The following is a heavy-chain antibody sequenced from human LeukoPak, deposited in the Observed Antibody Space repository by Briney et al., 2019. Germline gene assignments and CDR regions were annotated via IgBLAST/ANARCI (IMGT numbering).Heavy chain of an antibody. Sequence: ASVKVSCKASGYSFTNYAMNWVRQAPGQGLEWMGWINTDTGNPTYAQGFTGRFVFSLDTSVSTAYLQISSLKAEDTALYYCARNQYCSSTNCYGGRGALDFWGQGTLLTVSS. D-gene: IGHD2-2*01. CDR1: GYSFTNYA. CDR2: INTDTGNP. V-gene: IGHV7-4-1*02. CDR3: ARNQYCSSTNCYGGRGALDF. J-gene: IGHJ4*02.